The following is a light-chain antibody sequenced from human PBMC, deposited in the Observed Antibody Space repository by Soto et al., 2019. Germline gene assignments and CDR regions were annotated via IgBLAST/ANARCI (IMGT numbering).Light chain of an antibody. J-gene: IGLJ3*02. CDR2: EVT. CDR1: SSDVGGYNY. V-gene: IGLV2-8*01. Sequence: QSVLTQPPSASGSPGQSVTISCTGTSSDVGGYNYVSWYQQHPGKAPRLMVYEVTKRPSGVPARFSGSKSGNTASLTVSGLQAEDEAYYYCSSHAGINNVVFGGGTKVTVL. CDR3: SSHAGINNVV.